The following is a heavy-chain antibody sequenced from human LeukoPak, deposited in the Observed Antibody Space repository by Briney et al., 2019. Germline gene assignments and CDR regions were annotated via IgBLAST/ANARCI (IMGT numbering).Heavy chain of an antibody. D-gene: IGHD2-15*01. CDR3: ARGGVVGYFDY. Sequence: GGSLRLSCAASGFTFSSYDMHWVRQAPGKGLEWVAVISYDGSNKYYADSVKGRFTISRDNSKNTLYLQMNSLRAEDTAVYYCARGGVVGYFDYWGQGTLVTVSS. J-gene: IGHJ4*02. CDR1: GFTFSSYD. CDR2: ISYDGSNK. V-gene: IGHV3-30*19.